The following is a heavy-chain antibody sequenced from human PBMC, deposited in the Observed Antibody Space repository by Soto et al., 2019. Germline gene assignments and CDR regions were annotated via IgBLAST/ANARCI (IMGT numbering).Heavy chain of an antibody. CDR2: ISYDGSNK. J-gene: IGHJ6*02. V-gene: IGHV3-30*18. Sequence: QVQLVESGGGVVQPGRSLRLSCADSGFTFSSYGMHWVRQAPGKGLEWVAVISYDGSNKYYADSVKGRFTISRDNSKNTLYLQMNSLRAEDTAVYYCAKAVREGYYYGMDVWGQGTTVPVSS. CDR1: GFTFSSYG. CDR3: AKAVREGYYYGMDV. D-gene: IGHD1-26*01.